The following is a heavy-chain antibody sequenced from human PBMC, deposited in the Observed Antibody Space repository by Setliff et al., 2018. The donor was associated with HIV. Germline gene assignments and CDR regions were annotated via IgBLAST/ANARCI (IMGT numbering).Heavy chain of an antibody. J-gene: IGHJ3*02. CDR2: IIPIFGTA. CDR1: GGTFSTYS. D-gene: IGHD3-10*01. V-gene: IGHV1-69*13. CDR3: AREESGPDAFDI. Sequence: SVKVSCKASGGTFSTYSMNWVRQAPGQGLEWMGGIIPIFGTANYAQKFQGRVTITADESTSTAYMELSSLRSEDTAVYYCAREESGPDAFDIWGQGTMVTVSS.